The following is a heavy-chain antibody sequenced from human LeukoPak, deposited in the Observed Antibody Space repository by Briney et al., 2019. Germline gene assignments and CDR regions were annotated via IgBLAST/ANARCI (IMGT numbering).Heavy chain of an antibody. CDR1: GGSISSYY. J-gene: IGHJ3*02. CDR2: IYYSGST. D-gene: IGHD3-22*01. V-gene: IGHV4-59*01. CDR3: AGGLLDYYDHQDCAFDI. Sequence: NPSETLSLTCTVSGGSISSYYWSWIRQPPGKGLEWIGYIYYSGSTNYNPSLKSRVTISVDTSKNQFSLKLSSVTAADTAVYYCAGGLLDYYDHQDCAFDIWGQGTIVTVSS.